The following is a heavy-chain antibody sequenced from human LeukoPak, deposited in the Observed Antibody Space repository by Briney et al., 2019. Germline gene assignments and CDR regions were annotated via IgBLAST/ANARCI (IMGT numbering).Heavy chain of an antibody. Sequence: PGRSLRLSCAASGFTFSSYGMHWVRQAPGKGLEWVALIWYDGSNKYYADSVKGRFTISRDNANNTLYLQMNSLRAEDTAVYYCARSGRGCYDSLDHWGQGDLVTVSS. CDR2: IWYDGSNK. V-gene: IGHV3-33*01. J-gene: IGHJ4*02. D-gene: IGHD3-22*01. CDR3: ARSGRGCYDSLDH. CDR1: GFTFSSYG.